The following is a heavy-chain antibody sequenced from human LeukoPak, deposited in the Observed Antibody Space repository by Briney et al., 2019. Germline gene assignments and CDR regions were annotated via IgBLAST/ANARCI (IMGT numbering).Heavy chain of an antibody. J-gene: IGHJ6*03. D-gene: IGHD3-10*01. Sequence: GGSLRLSCVASGFTFSSFSMDWVRQAPGKGLEWVSYISSTSSTIYYADSVQGRFTSSRDNAKNSLYLQMNSLRAEDTAVYYCAKDLLGDPYYYYYMAVWGKGTTVTVSS. CDR3: AKDLLGDPYYYYYMAV. CDR2: ISSTSSTI. V-gene: IGHV3-48*04. CDR1: GFTFSSFS.